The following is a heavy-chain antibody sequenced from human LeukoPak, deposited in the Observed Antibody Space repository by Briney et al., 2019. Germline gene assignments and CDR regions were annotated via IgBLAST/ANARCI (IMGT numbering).Heavy chain of an antibody. J-gene: IGHJ3*02. CDR3: AKVGIVVVPAARGAFDI. D-gene: IGHD2-2*01. CDR1: GFTFSSYG. CDR2: IRYDGSNK. V-gene: IGHV3-30*02. Sequence: GGSLRLSCAASGFTFSSYGMHWVRQAPGKGLEWVAFIRYDGSNKYYADSVKGRFTISRDNSKNTLYLLMNSLRAEDTAVYYCAKVGIVVVPAARGAFDIWGQGTMVTVSS.